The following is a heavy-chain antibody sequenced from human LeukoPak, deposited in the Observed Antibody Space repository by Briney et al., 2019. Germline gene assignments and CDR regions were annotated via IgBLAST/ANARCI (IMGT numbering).Heavy chain of an antibody. Sequence: SETLSLTCTVSGDSISNRSYYWGWIRQPPGKGLEWIGNIYYSGNTYYNPSLKSRVTISVDTSNNQFSLRLSSVSAADTAVYYCARLSYRTGWYGDNFDYWGQGTLVTVSS. CDR1: GDSISNRSYY. J-gene: IGHJ4*02. CDR2: IYYSGNT. V-gene: IGHV4-39*01. D-gene: IGHD6-19*01. CDR3: ARLSYRTGWYGDNFDY.